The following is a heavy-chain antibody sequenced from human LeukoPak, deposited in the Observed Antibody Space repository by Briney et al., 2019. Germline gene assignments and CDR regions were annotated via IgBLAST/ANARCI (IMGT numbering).Heavy chain of an antibody. V-gene: IGHV1-8*01. CDR2: LNSNNGHV. Sequence: ASVKVSCKASGYTFITYDILWVRQAAGQGLEWMGWLNSNNGHVGYIEQFQGRVTMTMDTSRSTAYMELRSLRYDDTAVYYCARGPWFRSLVGYCANGICYPGYWGQGSLVTVSS. J-gene: IGHJ4*02. CDR1: GYTFITYD. D-gene: IGHD2-8*01. CDR3: ARGPWFRSLVGYCANGICYPGY.